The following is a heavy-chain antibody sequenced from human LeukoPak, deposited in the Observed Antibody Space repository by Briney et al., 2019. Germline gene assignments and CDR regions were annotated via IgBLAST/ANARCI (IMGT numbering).Heavy chain of an antibody. Sequence: SETLSLTCAVYGGSFSGYYWSWIRQPPGKGLEWIGEINHSGSTNYNPSLKSRVTISVDTSKNQFSLKLSSVTAADTAVYYCARSSNKGLVYWGQGTLVTVSS. V-gene: IGHV4-34*01. D-gene: IGHD6-13*01. CDR3: ARSSNKGLVY. J-gene: IGHJ4*02. CDR2: INHSGST. CDR1: GGSFSGYY.